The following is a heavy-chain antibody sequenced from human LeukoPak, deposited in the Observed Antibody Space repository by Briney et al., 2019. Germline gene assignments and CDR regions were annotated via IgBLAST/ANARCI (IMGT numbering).Heavy chain of an antibody. CDR2: MNPNSGNT. CDR3: ATRATGWTVFDH. V-gene: IGHV1-8*01. J-gene: IGHJ4*02. CDR1: GYTFTSYD. D-gene: IGHD6-19*01. Sequence: ASVKVSCKASGYTFTSYDINWVRQATGQGLEWMGWMNPNSGNTGYAQKFQGRVTLTRDTSTSTVYMDLNSLRSEDTAVYYCATRATGWTVFDHWGQGTLVTVSS.